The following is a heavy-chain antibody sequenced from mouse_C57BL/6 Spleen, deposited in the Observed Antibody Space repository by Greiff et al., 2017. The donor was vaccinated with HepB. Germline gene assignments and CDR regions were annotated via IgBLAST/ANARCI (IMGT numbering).Heavy chain of an antibody. V-gene: IGHV1-50*01. CDR2: IDPSDSYT. CDR3: ARGARDYFDY. Sequence: QVQLQQSGAELVKPGASVKLSCKASGYTFTSYWMQWVKQRPGQGLEWIGEIDPSDSYTNYNQKFKGKATLTVDTSSSTAYMQLSSLTSEDSAVYYCARGARDYFDYWGQGTTLTVSS. CDR1: GYTFTSYW. J-gene: IGHJ2*01.